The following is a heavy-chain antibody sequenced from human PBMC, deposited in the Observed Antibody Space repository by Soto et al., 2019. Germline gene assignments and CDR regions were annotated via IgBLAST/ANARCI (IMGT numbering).Heavy chain of an antibody. CDR1: GFSFSSYA. Sequence: GFLRLSCTASGFSFSSYAMTWVRQAPGKGLEWVSSTTDDGGRTFYADSVKGRFTISRDNSNNRLYLQMNSLRAEDTALYYCAKGGGFGTGAYYNVAYWGQGTLVTVSS. D-gene: IGHD3-10*01. CDR3: AKGGGFGTGAYYNVAY. CDR2: TTDDGGRT. V-gene: IGHV3-23*01. J-gene: IGHJ4*02.